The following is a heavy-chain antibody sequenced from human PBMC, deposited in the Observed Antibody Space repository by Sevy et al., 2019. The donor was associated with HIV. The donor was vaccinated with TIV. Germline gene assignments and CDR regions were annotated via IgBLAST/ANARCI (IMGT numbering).Heavy chain of an antibody. J-gene: IGHJ4*02. V-gene: IGHV5-51*01. CDR1: GYIFTSHW. D-gene: IGHD3-22*01. CDR2: IYPEDSET. Sequence: GESLKISCQGSGYIFTSHWIGWVLHMAGKGLECMGIIYPEDSETRYSPSFQGQVTFSADKSISTAYLQWSSLKASDTAMYYCATSRSGYFDSSGYYIYWGQGTLVTVSS. CDR3: ATSRSGYFDSSGYYIY.